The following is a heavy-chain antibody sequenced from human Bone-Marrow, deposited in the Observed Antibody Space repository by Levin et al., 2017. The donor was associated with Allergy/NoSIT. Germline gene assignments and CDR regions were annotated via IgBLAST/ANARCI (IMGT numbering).Heavy chain of an antibody. D-gene: IGHD6-6*01. CDR3: AKDISSSWSTGDLDY. CDR1: GFTFSSYA. CDR2: IRGSGVGT. J-gene: IGHJ4*02. V-gene: IGHV3-23*01. Sequence: GGSLRLSCAASGFTFSSYAMSWVRQAPGKGLEWVSGIRGSGVGTYYADSVKGRFTISRDNSKNTLYLQMKSLRAEDPAVYYCAKDISSSWSTGDLDYWGQGTQVTVSS.